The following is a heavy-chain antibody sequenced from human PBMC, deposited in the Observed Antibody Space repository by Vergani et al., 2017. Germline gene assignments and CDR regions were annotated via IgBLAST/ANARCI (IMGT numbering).Heavy chain of an antibody. CDR1: GYTFTSYG. D-gene: IGHD3-10*01. V-gene: IGHV1-18*01. CDR3: ARVMVPGIIITPFDY. J-gene: IGHJ4*02. Sequence: QVQLVQSGAEVKTPGASVKVSCKASGYTFTSYGIRWVRQAPGQGLEWMGWSSAYNGKPNYAQKLQGRVTMTTDTSTSTAYMELRSLRSDDTAVYYCARVMVPGIIITPFDYWGQGTLVTVSS. CDR2: SSAYNGKP.